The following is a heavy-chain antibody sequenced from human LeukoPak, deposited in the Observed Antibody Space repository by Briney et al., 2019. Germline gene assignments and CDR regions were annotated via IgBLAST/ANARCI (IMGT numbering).Heavy chain of an antibody. D-gene: IGHD3-22*01. Sequence: PSEALSLTCTVSGGSISSYYWSWIRQPPGKGLEWIGYIYYSGSTNYNPSLKSRVTISVDTSKNQFSLKLSSVTAADTAVYYCARGTYYYDSSGYYFLNLDYWGQGTLVTVSS. CDR3: ARGTYYYDSSGYYFLNLDY. CDR2: IYYSGST. CDR1: GGSISSYY. J-gene: IGHJ4*02. V-gene: IGHV4-59*01.